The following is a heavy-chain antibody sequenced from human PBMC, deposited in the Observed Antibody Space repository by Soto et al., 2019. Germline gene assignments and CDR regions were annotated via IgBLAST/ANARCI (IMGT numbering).Heavy chain of an antibody. Sequence: ASVKVSCKASGFSFTGYYIHWLRQAPGQGLEWMGWINAHSGGTEYAQKFQGRVTLTRDTSIATAYLTLTSLTSDDTALYYCARDRAAGTFWFDPWGQGTLVTVSS. J-gene: IGHJ5*02. D-gene: IGHD6-13*01. CDR3: ARDRAAGTFWFDP. V-gene: IGHV1-2*02. CDR2: INAHSGGT. CDR1: GFSFTGYY.